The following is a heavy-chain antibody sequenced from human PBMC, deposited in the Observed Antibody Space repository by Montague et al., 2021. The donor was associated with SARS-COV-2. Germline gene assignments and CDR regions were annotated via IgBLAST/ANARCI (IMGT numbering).Heavy chain of an antibody. CDR3: ARMLNSYSYSLVDY. D-gene: IGHD5-18*01. J-gene: IGHJ4*02. CDR1: GFALSTSGMC. Sequence: PALVKPTQTLTLTCTFSGFALSTSGMCVSWIRQPPGKALEWLALXDWXDDKYYSTSLKARLTISKDTSKNQVVLTMTNMDPVDTATYYCARMLNSYSYSLVDYWGQGTLVTVSS. V-gene: IGHV2-70*01. CDR2: XDWXDDK.